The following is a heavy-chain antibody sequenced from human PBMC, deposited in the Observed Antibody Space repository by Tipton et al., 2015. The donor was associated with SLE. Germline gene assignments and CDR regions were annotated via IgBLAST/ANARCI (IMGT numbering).Heavy chain of an antibody. V-gene: IGHV4-61*02. CDR1: GDSVTSGLYY. J-gene: IGHJ6*03. Sequence: TLSLTCSVSGDSVTSGLYYWSWIRQAAGKGLEWIGRKYISGTSNHNPSLKSRVTISVDTSKNEFSLEQESVTAADTAVYYCARAPAAASSNMDAWGKGTTVTVSS. CDR2: KYISGTS. D-gene: IGHD6-13*01. CDR3: ARAPAAASSNMDA.